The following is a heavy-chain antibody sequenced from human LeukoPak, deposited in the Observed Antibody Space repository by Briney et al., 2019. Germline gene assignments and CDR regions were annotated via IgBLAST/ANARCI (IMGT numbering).Heavy chain of an antibody. CDR2: INSDGSSA. Sequence: GGSLRLSCAASGFTFNNYWMHWVRQAPGKGLVWVSGINSDGSSATYADSVKGRFTISRDNAKNTLYLEMNSLRAEDKAVYYCAIGVVITTAFDNWGQGTLVTVSS. CDR3: AIGVVITTAFDN. CDR1: GFTFNNYW. V-gene: IGHV3-74*01. J-gene: IGHJ4*02. D-gene: IGHD3-22*01.